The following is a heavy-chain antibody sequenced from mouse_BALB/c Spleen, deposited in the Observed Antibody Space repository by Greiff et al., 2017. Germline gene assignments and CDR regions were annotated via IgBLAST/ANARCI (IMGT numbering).Heavy chain of an antibody. V-gene: IGHV5-9-4*01. J-gene: IGHJ4*01. CDR1: GFTFSSYA. Sequence: EVQLVESGGGLVKPGGSLKLSCAASGFTFSSYAMSWVRQSPEKRLEWVAEISSGGSYTYYPDTVTGRFTISRDNAKNTLYLEMSSLRSEDTAMYYCARDKKDYGSYAMDYWGQGTSVTVSS. CDR3: ARDKKDYGSYAMDY. D-gene: IGHD1-2*01. CDR2: ISSGGSYT.